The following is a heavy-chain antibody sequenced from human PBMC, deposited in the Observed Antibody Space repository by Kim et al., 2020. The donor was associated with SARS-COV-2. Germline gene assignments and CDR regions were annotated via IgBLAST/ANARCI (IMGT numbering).Heavy chain of an antibody. CDR3: AKDRGSSAYNWFDP. D-gene: IGHD6-6*01. Sequence: ADSGKGRFTISRDNSKNTLYLQMNSLRAEDTAVYYCAKDRGSSAYNWFDPWGQGTLVTVSS. V-gene: IGHV3-23*01. J-gene: IGHJ5*02.